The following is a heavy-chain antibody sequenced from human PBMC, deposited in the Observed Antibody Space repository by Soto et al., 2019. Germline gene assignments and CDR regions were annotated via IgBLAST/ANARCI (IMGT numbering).Heavy chain of an antibody. CDR1: GYTFTNYG. CDR3: AREGQAPYYYYGMDV. CDR2: ISGYNGNT. J-gene: IGHJ6*02. V-gene: IGHV1-18*01. Sequence: QGKVVQSGDEVKKPGASVKVSCKASGYTFTNYGFSWVRQAPGQGLEWMGWISGYNGNTKYAEKFQGRVTMTTDTSTSTAHMELRSLRSDDTAVYYCAREGQAPYYYYGMDVWGQGTAVTVSS.